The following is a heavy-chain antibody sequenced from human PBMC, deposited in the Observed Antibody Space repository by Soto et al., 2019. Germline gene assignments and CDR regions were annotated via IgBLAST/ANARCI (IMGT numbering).Heavy chain of an antibody. CDR3: AKAGQDYDFWSGYSIYFDY. D-gene: IGHD3-3*01. CDR1: GFTFSSYA. CDR2: ISGSGGST. Sequence: XGSLRLSCAASGFTFSSYAMSWVRQAPGKGLEWVSAISGSGGSTYYADSVKGRFTISRDNSKNTLYLQMNSLRAEDTAVYYCAKAGQDYDFWSGYSIYFDYWGQGTLVTVSS. V-gene: IGHV3-23*01. J-gene: IGHJ4*02.